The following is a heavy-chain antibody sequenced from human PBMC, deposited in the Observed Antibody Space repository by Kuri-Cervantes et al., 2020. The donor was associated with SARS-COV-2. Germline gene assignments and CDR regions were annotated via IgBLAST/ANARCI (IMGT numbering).Heavy chain of an antibody. J-gene: IGHJ4*02. V-gene: IGHV4-59*01. CDR1: GGSISSYY. Sequence: SETLSLTCTVSGGSISSYYWSRIRQPPGKGLEWIGYIYYSGSTNYNPSPKSRVTISVDTSKNQFSLKLSSVTAADTAVYYCARDTGFLEWLDLGYWGQGTLVTVSS. CDR3: ARDTGFLEWLDLGY. D-gene: IGHD3-3*01. CDR2: IYYSGST.